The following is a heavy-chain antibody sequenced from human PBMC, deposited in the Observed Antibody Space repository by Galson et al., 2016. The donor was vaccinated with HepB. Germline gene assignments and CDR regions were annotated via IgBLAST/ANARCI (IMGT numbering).Heavy chain of an antibody. CDR1: GYTFTPYD. CDR2: INPNNGDT. V-gene: IGHV1-2*02. D-gene: IGHD6-19*01. Sequence: SVKVSCKASGYTFTPYDIYWVRQAPGHGLEWMGWINPNNGDTMYAQNFRGRVTLTRDTSISTAYMELRSLKSDDTALYYCARVIHEYSTGWYYFDYWGQGSLVTLSS. CDR3: ARVIHEYSTGWYYFDY. J-gene: IGHJ4*02.